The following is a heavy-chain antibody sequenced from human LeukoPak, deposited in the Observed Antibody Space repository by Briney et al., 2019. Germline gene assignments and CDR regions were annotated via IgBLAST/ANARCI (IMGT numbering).Heavy chain of an antibody. Sequence: GGSLRLSCTASGFTFGDYAMSWVRQAPGKGLEGVGFIRSKAYGGTTEYAASVKGRFTISSDDSKSIAYLQMNSLKTEDTAVYYCTRDVGVRYSNVFYFDYWGQGTLVTVSS. D-gene: IGHD1-26*01. CDR2: IRSKAYGGTT. CDR1: GFTFGDYA. V-gene: IGHV3-49*04. CDR3: TRDVGVRYSNVFYFDY. J-gene: IGHJ4*02.